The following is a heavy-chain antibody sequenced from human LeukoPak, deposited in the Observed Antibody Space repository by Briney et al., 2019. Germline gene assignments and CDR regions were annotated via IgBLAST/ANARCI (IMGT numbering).Heavy chain of an antibody. CDR2: ISYDGSNK. CDR1: GFTFSSYG. J-gene: IGHJ4*02. V-gene: IGHV3-30*18. D-gene: IGHD6-19*01. CDR3: AKGGYSSGWYFDY. Sequence: GGSLRLSCAASGFTFSSYGMHWVRQAPGKGLEWVAVISYDGSNKYYADSVKGRFSISRDNSKNTLYLQMNSLRAEDTAVYYCAKGGYSSGWYFDYWGQGTLVTVSS.